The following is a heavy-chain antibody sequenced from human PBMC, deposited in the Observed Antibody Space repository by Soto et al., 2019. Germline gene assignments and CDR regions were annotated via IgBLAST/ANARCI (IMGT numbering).Heavy chain of an antibody. J-gene: IGHJ4*02. V-gene: IGHV4-59*01. CDR1: GGSISSYY. Sequence: QVQLQESGPGLVKPSETLSLTCTVSGGSISSYYWSWIRQPPGKGLEWIGYIYYSGSTNYNPSLKQRVTISVDPSKNQSSLKLSSVTAADTAVYYCARGTYYYDSSGYYYPLYYFDYWGQGTLVTVSS. D-gene: IGHD3-22*01. CDR3: ARGTYYYDSSGYYYPLYYFDY. CDR2: IYYSGST.